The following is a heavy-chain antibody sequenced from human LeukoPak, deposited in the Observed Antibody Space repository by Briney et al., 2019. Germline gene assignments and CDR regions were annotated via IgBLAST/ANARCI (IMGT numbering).Heavy chain of an antibody. J-gene: IGHJ3*02. V-gene: IGHV4-34*01. CDR3: ARDMYYDILTGYWNAFDI. CDR2: INHSGST. Sequence: SETLSLTCAVYGGSFSGYYWSWIRQPPGKGLEWIGEINHSGSTNYNPSLKSRVTISVDTSKNQFSLKLSSVTAADTAVYYCARDMYYDILTGYWNAFDIWGQGTMVTVSS. D-gene: IGHD3-9*01. CDR1: GGSFSGYY.